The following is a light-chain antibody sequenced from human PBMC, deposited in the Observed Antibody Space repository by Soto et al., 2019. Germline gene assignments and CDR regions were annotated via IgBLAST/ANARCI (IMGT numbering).Light chain of an antibody. V-gene: IGKV3-15*01. J-gene: IGKJ1*01. CDR3: LQYDKWPPWT. Sequence: EVVLTQSPGTLSSSPGERATLSCRASQSVGGSLAWYRQKPGQAPSLLVYGASTRATGIPARFSGSGSGTEFTLTISSLQSDDFAVYYCLQYDKWPPWTFGQGTKVDIK. CDR2: GAS. CDR1: QSVGGS.